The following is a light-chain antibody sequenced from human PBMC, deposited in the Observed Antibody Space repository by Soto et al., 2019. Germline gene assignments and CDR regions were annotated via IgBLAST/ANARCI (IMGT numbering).Light chain of an antibody. Sequence: QSALTQPASVSGSPGQSITISCTGTSSDIGNYNLVSWYQQYPGKAPKLMIFEVSKRPSGVSNRFSGSKSGNTASLPISGLQAEDEADYHCCSYAGSPTSGVVFGGGTKVTVL. V-gene: IGLV2-23*02. CDR1: SSDIGNYNL. CDR3: CSYAGSPTSGVV. CDR2: EVS. J-gene: IGLJ2*01.